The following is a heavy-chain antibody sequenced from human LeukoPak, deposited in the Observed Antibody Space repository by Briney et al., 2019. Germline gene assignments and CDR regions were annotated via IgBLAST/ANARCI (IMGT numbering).Heavy chain of an antibody. J-gene: IGHJ5*02. CDR1: GGSFSGYY. CDR2: IYYSGST. V-gene: IGHV4-30-4*08. CDR3: AREGAYCSGGSCYKWFDP. D-gene: IGHD2-15*01. Sequence: SETLSLTCAVYGGSFSGYYWSWIRQPPGKGLEWIGYIYYSGSTYYNPSLKSRVTISVDTSKNQFSLKLSSVTAADTAVYYCAREGAYCSGGSCYKWFDPWGQGTLVTVSS.